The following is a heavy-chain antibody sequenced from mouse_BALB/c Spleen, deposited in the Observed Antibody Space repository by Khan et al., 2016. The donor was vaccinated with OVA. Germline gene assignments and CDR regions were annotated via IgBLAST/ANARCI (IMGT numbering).Heavy chain of an antibody. CDR3: ASSWAMDY. V-gene: IGHV5-15*02. Sequence: EVELVESGGGLVQPGGSRKLSCAASGFTFSDYGLAWVRQAPGKGPVWVAFISSLAYSIYYADTVTGRFTISRENAKNTLYLEMSSLRSEDTAMYYCASSWAMDYWGQGTSVTVSS. J-gene: IGHJ4*01. CDR1: GFTFSDYG. CDR2: ISSLAYSI.